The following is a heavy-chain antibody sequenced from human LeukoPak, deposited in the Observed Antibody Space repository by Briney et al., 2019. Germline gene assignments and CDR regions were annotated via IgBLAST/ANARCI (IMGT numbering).Heavy chain of an antibody. Sequence: GGSLRLSCAASGFTFSDYYMSWIRQAPGKGLEWVSYISSSGSTIYYADSVKGRFTISRDNAKNSLYLQMNSLRAEDTAVYYCARDRPRSYYYDSSGFDPWGQGTLVTVSS. CDR2: ISSSGSTI. CDR3: ARDRPRSYYYDSSGFDP. CDR1: GFTFSDYY. V-gene: IGHV3-11*01. D-gene: IGHD3-22*01. J-gene: IGHJ5*02.